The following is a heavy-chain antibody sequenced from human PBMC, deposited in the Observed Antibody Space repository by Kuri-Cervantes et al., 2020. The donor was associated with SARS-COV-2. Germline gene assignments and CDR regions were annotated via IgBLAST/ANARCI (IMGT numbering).Heavy chain of an antibody. CDR1: VYTFNHYY. D-gene: IGHD3-3*01. V-gene: IGHV1-2*04. CDR2: INLKTGGT. Sequence: ASDTVPCQEYVYTFNHYYIHWLRQAPGQGLEGMGWINLKTGGTHYAQQFRGSINLTSDTSISTVYLDLRRLRSDDTAVCYCARARIVVVAVVSNEFDYWGQGTLVTVSS. J-gene: IGHJ4*02. CDR3: ARARIVVVAVVSNEFDY.